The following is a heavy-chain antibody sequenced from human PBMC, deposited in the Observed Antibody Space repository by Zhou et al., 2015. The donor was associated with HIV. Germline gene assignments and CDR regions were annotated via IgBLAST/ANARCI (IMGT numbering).Heavy chain of an antibody. CDR3: ARTASHGNELGN. V-gene: IGHV1-46*01. D-gene: IGHD7-27*01. CDR1: GYTFTSYY. J-gene: IGHJ4*02. Sequence: QVQLVQSGAEVKKPGASVKVSCKASGYTFTSYYMHWVRQAPGQGLEWMGIINPSGGSTSYAQKFQGRVTITADESTSTAYMELSSLRSEDTAVYYCARTASHGNELGNWGQGTLVTVSS. CDR2: INPSGGST.